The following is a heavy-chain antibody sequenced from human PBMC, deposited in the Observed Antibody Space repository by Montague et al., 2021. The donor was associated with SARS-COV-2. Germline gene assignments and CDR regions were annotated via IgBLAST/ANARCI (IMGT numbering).Heavy chain of an antibody. V-gene: IGHV4-59*13. D-gene: IGHD6-19*01. CDR1: GGSINNSY. Sequence: SETLSLTCTVSGGSINNSYWSWIRQPPGKGLEWIGYVYYSGSTNYNPSLKSRVTISVDTPKNQFSLKLMSVTAADTAVYYCARGERGAWYNHYFDYWGQGAPVPVSS. CDR2: VYYSGST. J-gene: IGHJ4*02. CDR3: ARGERGAWYNHYFDY.